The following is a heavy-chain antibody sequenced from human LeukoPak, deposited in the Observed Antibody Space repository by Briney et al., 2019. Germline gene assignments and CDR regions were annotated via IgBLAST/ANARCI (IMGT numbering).Heavy chain of an antibody. Sequence: SETLSLTCTVSGGSISSGSYYWGWIRQPPGKGLEWIGSINYSGSSYYHPSLKSRVTMSVDTSKNQFSLKLSSVTAADTAVYYCARLLGYCTNGVCLARHWGQGTLVTVSS. J-gene: IGHJ4*02. V-gene: IGHV4-39*01. CDR2: INYSGSS. CDR1: GGSISSGSYY. D-gene: IGHD2-8*01. CDR3: ARLLGYCTNGVCLARH.